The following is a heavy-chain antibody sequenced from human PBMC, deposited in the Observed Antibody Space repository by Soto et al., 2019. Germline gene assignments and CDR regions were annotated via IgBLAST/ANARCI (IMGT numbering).Heavy chain of an antibody. D-gene: IGHD3-22*01. CDR1: GFSLSTSGVG. CDR3: AHRRRGGVYYDSGGGFDL. J-gene: IGHJ2*01. V-gene: IGHV2-5*02. CDR2: IYWDDDK. Sequence: QITLKESGPTLVKPTQTLTLTCTFSGFSLSTSGVGVGWIRQPPGKALEWLALIYWDDDKRYSPSLKSRLTITKDTSKNQVVLTMTNMDPVDTATYYCAHRRRGGVYYDSGGGFDLWGRGTLVTVSS.